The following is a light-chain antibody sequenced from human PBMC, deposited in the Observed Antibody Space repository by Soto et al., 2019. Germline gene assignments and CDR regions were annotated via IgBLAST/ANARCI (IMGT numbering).Light chain of an antibody. J-gene: IGLJ2*01. CDR1: SGHSSYG. Sequence: QLVLTQSPSASASLGASVKLTCTLSSGHSSYGIAWHQQQPDKGPRFLMKLNSDGSHTKGDGIPDRFSGSSSGTERYLTISSLQSEDEADYYCQTWGAGIRVFGAGTKLTVL. CDR2: LNSDGSH. V-gene: IGLV4-69*01. CDR3: QTWGAGIRV.